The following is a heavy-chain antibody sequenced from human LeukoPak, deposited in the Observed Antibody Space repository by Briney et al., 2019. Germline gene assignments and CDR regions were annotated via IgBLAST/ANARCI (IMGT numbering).Heavy chain of an antibody. J-gene: IGHJ5*02. Sequence: ASVKVSCKASGGTFSSYAISWVRQAPGQGLEWMGGIIPIFGTANYAQKFQGRVTITADESTSTACMELSSLRSEDTAVYYCAREGPFYCGSGSYLFDHWGQGTLVTVSS. D-gene: IGHD3-10*01. V-gene: IGHV1-69*01. CDR1: GGTFSSYA. CDR2: IIPIFGTA. CDR3: AREGPFYCGSGSYLFDH.